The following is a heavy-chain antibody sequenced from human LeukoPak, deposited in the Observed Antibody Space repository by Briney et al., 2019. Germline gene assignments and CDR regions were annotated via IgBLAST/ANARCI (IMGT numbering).Heavy chain of an antibody. J-gene: IGHJ3*02. CDR3: ARDWNYDFWNTYRKGGAFDI. CDR1: GGSISGGAYY. V-gene: IGHV4-30-2*01. CDR2: IYHSGGT. Sequence: PSQTLSLTCTVSGGSISGGAYYWNWIRQPPGKGLEWIGYIYHSGGTYYTPSLRSRVTISVDRSKNQFSLKLNSVTAADTAVYYCARDWNYDFWNTYRKGGAFDIWGQGTMVTVSS. D-gene: IGHD3-3*01.